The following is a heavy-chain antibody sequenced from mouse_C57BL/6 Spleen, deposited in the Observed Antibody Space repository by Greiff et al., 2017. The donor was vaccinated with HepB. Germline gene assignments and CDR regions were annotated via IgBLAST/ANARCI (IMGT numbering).Heavy chain of an antibody. J-gene: IGHJ3*01. CDR1: GFNIKDDY. D-gene: IGHD1-1*01. Sequence: EVQVVESGAELVRPGASVKLSCTASGFNIKDDYMHWVKQRPEQGLEWIGWIDPENGDTEYASKFQGKATITADTSSNTAYLQLSSLTSEDTAVYYCTTYYGSSYGFAYWGQGTLVTVSA. CDR2: IDPENGDT. CDR3: TTYYGSSYGFAY. V-gene: IGHV14-4*01.